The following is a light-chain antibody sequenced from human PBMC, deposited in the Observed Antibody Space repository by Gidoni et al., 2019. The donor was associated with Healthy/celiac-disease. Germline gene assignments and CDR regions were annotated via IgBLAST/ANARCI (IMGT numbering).Light chain of an antibody. J-gene: IGLJ2*01. V-gene: IGLV1-44*01. CDR3: AAWDDSLNGAV. CDR2: SNN. CDR1: NSNIGSNI. Sequence: QSVLTQPPSASGTPGQRVTISCSGSNSNIGSNIVNWYQQFPGTAPKLLISSNNQRPSGVPDRFSGTVSGTSASLAISGLQSEDEADYYCAAWDDSLNGAVFGGGTKLTVL.